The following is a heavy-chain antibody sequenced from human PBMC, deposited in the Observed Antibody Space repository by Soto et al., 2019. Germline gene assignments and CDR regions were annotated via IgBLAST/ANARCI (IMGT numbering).Heavy chain of an antibody. CDR2: IKSKTDGGTT. V-gene: IGHV3-15*07. J-gene: IGHJ6*02. CDR3: TAYCSSSSCYLQDYYYCIDV. CDR1: GFTFSNAW. D-gene: IGHD2-2*01. Sequence: GGSLRLSCAASGFTFSNAWMNWVRQAPGKGLEWVGRIKSKTDGGTTDYAAPVKGRFTISRDDSKNTLYLQMNSLKTEDTAVYYCTAYCSSSSCYLQDYYYCIDVWGQGTPLTVSS.